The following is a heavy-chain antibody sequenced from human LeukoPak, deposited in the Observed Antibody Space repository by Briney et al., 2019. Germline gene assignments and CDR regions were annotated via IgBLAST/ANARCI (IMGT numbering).Heavy chain of an antibody. D-gene: IGHD3-10*01. CDR1: GGSFSGYY. J-gene: IGHJ4*02. CDR3: ARGQGPGTFDY. CDR2: INHSGST. V-gene: IGHV4-34*01. Sequence: SETLSLTCAVYGGSFSGYYWSWIRQPPGKGLEWIGEINHSGSTNYNPSLKSRVTISEDTSKNQFSLKLSSVTAADTAVYYCARGQGPGTFDYWGQGTLVTVSS.